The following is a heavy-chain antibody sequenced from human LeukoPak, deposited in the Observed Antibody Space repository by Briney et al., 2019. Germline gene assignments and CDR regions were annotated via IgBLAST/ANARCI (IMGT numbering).Heavy chain of an antibody. CDR3: ARDNDFWSGYYGRGY. D-gene: IGHD3-3*01. Sequence: SETLSLTCTVSGYSISSGYYWGWIRQPPGKGLEWIGSIYHSGSTYYNPSLKSRVTISVDTSKNQFSLKLSSVTAADTAVYYCARDNDFWSGYYGRGYWGQGTLVTVSS. CDR2: IYHSGST. CDR1: GYSISSGYY. J-gene: IGHJ4*02. V-gene: IGHV4-38-2*02.